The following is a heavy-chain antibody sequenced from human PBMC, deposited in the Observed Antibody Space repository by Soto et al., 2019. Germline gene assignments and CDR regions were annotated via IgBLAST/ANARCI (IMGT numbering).Heavy chain of an antibody. CDR2: IGTAGDT. J-gene: IGHJ4*02. D-gene: IGHD5-12*01. CDR3: ARAEVATPFFDY. CDR1: GFTFSSYD. V-gene: IGHV3-13*01. Sequence: GESLKISCAASGFTFSSYDMHWVRQATGKGLEWVSAIGTAGDTYYPGSVKGRFTISRENAKNSLYLQMNSLRAEDTAVYYCARAEVATPFFDYWGQGTLVTVSS.